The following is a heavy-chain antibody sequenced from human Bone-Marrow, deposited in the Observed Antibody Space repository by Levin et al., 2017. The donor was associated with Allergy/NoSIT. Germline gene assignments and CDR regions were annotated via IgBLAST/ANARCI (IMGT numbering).Heavy chain of an antibody. J-gene: IGHJ4*02. CDR2: IYHSGPT. CDR1: GASISSGGYS. CDR3: ARGGYCGGDCYSSFDS. D-gene: IGHD2-21*02. V-gene: IGHV4-30-2*01. Sequence: SETLSLTCAVSGASISSGGYSWSWIRQPPGKGLEWIGYIYHSGPTYYSPSLRGRVTISADWSKNQFSLDLGSVTAADTAVYYCARGGYCGGDCYSSFDSWGQGTLVTVSS.